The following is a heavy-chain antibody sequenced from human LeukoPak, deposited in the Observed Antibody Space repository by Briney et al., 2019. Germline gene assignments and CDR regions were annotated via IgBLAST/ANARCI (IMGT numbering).Heavy chain of an antibody. J-gene: IGHJ4*02. CDR2: ISAYNGNT. D-gene: IGHD2-2*01. CDR1: GYTFISYG. V-gene: IGHV1-18*01. Sequence: ASVKVSCKAPGYTFISYGISWVRQAPGQGLGWMGWISAYNGNTNYAQKLQGRVTMTTDTSTSTAYMELRSLRSDDTAVYYCARPYCSSTSCYRQFDYWGQGTLVTVSS. CDR3: ARPYCSSTSCYRQFDY.